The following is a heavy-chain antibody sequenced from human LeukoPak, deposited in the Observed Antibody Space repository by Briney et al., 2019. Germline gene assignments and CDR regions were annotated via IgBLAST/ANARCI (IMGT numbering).Heavy chain of an antibody. Sequence: GGSLRLSCAASGFTFSSYSMNWVRQAPGKGLEWVSSISSSSSYIYYADSVKGRFTISRDNAKNSLYLQMNSLRAEDTAVYYCASHGTISDAFDIWGQGTMVTVSS. CDR3: ASHGTISDAFDI. J-gene: IGHJ3*02. V-gene: IGHV3-21*01. CDR2: ISSSSSYI. CDR1: GFTFSSYS. D-gene: IGHD3-9*01.